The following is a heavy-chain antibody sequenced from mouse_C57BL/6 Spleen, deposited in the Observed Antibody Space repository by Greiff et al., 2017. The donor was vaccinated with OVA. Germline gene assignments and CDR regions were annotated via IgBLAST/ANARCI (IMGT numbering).Heavy chain of an antibody. CDR1: GYTFTSYW. CDR2: IDTADSYT. D-gene: IGHD3-1*01. V-gene: IGHV1-69*01. J-gene: IGHJ2*01. Sequence: VQLQQPGAELVLPGDSLKLSCKASGYTFTSYWMHWVKQRPGQGLEWIGEIDTADSYTNYNHKFKGKSTFTVDKSTSTAYMQLSRLTAEASAVYACARSGPYFDDWGQGTTLTVSA. CDR3: ARSGPYFDD.